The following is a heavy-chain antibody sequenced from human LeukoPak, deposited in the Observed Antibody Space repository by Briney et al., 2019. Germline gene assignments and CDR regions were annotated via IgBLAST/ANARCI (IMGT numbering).Heavy chain of an antibody. CDR3: AREYSSSWYSLVGATDYFDY. J-gene: IGHJ4*02. CDR2: ISYDGSNK. Sequence: GGSLRLSCTASGFTFSSYAMTWVRQAPGKGLEWVAVISYDGSNKYYADSVKGRFTISRDNSKNTLYLQMNSLRAEDTAVYYCAREYSSSWYSLVGATDYFDYWGQGTLVTVSS. CDR1: GFTFSSYA. D-gene: IGHD6-13*01. V-gene: IGHV3-30-3*01.